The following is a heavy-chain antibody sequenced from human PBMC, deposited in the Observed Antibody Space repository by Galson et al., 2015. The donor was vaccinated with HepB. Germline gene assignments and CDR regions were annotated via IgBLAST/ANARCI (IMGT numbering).Heavy chain of an antibody. V-gene: IGHV3-53*01. CDR1: GFTVSKSY. D-gene: IGHD2-15*01. Sequence: LRLSCAVSGFTVSKSYVSWVRQAPGKGLEWLSVIYSGGHAFYADSVPGRFTISRDTSKNAVYLQMRSLRAEHTAVYYCASPFCIGGTCYPLWYWGQGTLVTVSS. CDR3: ASPFCIGGTCYPLWY. CDR2: IYSGGHA. J-gene: IGHJ4*02.